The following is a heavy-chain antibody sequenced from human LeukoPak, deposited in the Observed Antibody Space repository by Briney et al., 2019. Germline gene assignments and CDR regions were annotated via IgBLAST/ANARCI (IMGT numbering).Heavy chain of an antibody. J-gene: IGHJ4*02. CDR3: ARPVPSSGWYYFDY. CDR2: INAGNGNT. D-gene: IGHD6-19*01. Sequence: ASVKVSCKASGYTFTGYYMHWVRQAPGQGLEWMGWINAGNGNTKYSQEFQGRVTITRDTSASTAYMELSSLRSEDMAVYYCARPVPSSGWYYFDYWGQGTLVTVSS. V-gene: IGHV1-3*03. CDR1: GYTFTGYY.